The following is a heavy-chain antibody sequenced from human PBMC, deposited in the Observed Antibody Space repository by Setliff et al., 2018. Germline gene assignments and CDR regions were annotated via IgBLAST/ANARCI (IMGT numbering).Heavy chain of an antibody. D-gene: IGHD5-18*01. J-gene: IGHJ4*02. CDR2: ISSSGGST. Sequence: GGSLRLSCEVSGFIVSNNEMSWVRQAPGKGLEWVSAISSSGGSTYYADSVKGRFTISRDNSKNTLYLQMNSLRAEDTAVYYCAKGSYSYGLWGQGTLVTVSS. CDR3: AKGSYSYGL. CDR1: GFIVSNNE. V-gene: IGHV3-23*01.